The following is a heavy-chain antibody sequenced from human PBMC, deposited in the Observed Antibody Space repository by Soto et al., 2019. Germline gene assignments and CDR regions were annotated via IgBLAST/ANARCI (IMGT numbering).Heavy chain of an antibody. J-gene: IGHJ4*02. V-gene: IGHV3-23*01. CDR2: ISGSGGST. D-gene: IGHD3-3*01. Sequence: GGSLRLSCAASGFTFSSYAMSWVRQAPGKGLEWVSAISGSGGSTYYADSVKGRFTISRDNSKNTLYLQMNSLRAEDTAVYYCAKQSQYYDFWSGYPYYFDYWGQGTLVTVSS. CDR1: GFTFSSYA. CDR3: AKQSQYYDFWSGYPYYFDY.